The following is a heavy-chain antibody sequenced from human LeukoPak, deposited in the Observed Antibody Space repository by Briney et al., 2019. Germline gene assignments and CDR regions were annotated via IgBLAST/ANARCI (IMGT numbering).Heavy chain of an antibody. J-gene: IGHJ3*02. CDR2: IYPGDSDT. Sequence: GESLKIPCKGSGYTFTSYWIGWVRQMPGKGLEWKGIIYPGDSDTRYSPSFQGQVTISADKSISTAYLQWSSLKASDTAMYYCASRHAAGSYRAFDIWGQGTMVTVSS. D-gene: IGHD3-16*02. CDR3: ASRHAAGSYRAFDI. V-gene: IGHV5-51*01. CDR1: GYTFTSYW.